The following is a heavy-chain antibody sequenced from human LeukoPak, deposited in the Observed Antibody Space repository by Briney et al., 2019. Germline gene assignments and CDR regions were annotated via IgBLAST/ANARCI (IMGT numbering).Heavy chain of an antibody. CDR2: IYNSGST. V-gene: IGHV4-4*08. CDR1: GGSIRNYY. J-gene: IGHJ4*02. D-gene: IGHD2-2*02. Sequence: SETLSLTCTVPGGSIRNYYWSWIRQPPGKGLEWIGYIYNSGSTKYNPSLNSRVFISVDTSRNQFSLKLTSVTAADTAVYYCACYSSPGGWGVFDYWGQGALVTVSS. CDR3: ACYSSPGGWGVFDY.